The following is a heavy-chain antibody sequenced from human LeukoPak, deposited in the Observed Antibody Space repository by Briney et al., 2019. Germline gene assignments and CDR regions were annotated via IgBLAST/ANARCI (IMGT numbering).Heavy chain of an antibody. D-gene: IGHD3-10*01. J-gene: IGHJ4*02. Sequence: GGSLRLSCIASGFTFSNAWMNWVRQAPGKGLEWVSSISSSSSYIYYADSVKGRFTISRDNAKNSLYLQMNSLRAEDTAVYYCAMGSGAANDYWGQGTLVTVSS. CDR3: AMGSGAANDY. CDR2: ISSSSSYI. V-gene: IGHV3-21*01. CDR1: GFTFSNAW.